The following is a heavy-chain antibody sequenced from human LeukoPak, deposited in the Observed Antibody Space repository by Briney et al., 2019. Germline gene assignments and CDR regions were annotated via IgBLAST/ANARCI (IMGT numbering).Heavy chain of an antibody. V-gene: IGHV1-24*01. CDR3: ARSREGGSSWYPWDY. Sequence: ASVKVSCKVSGYTLTGLSKHWVRQAPGKGLEWMGGFDPEDGETIYAQKFQSRVTMTEDTSTDTAYMELSSLRSEDTAVYYCARSREGGSSWYPWDYWGQGTLVTVSS. CDR2: FDPEDGET. CDR1: GYTLTGLS. J-gene: IGHJ4*02. D-gene: IGHD6-13*01.